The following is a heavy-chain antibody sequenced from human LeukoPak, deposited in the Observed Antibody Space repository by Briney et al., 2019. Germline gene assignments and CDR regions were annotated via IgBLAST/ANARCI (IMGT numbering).Heavy chain of an antibody. Sequence: GGSLRLSCAASGFTFSDYYMSWVRQAPGKGLEWVSAISGSGGSTYYADSVKGRFTISRDNSKNTLYLQMNSLRAEDTAVYYCARAGCTSCLVDSWGQGTLVTVSS. CDR2: ISGSGGST. CDR1: GFTFSDYY. J-gene: IGHJ4*02. CDR3: ARAGCTSCLVDS. V-gene: IGHV3-23*01. D-gene: IGHD2-2*01.